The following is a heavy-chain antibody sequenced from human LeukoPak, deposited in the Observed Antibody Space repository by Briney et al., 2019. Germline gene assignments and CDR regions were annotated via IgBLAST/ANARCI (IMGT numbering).Heavy chain of an antibody. CDR3: ARSLDYGDSEPSTFDY. J-gene: IGHJ4*02. CDR2: IWYDGSNK. V-gene: IGHV3-33*01. CDR1: GFTFSSYG. D-gene: IGHD4-17*01. Sequence: GRSLRLSCAASGFTFSSYGMHWVRQAPGKGLEWVAVIWYDGSNKYYADSVKGRFTISRDNSKNTLYLQMNSLRAEDTAEYYCARSLDYGDSEPSTFDYWGQGTLVTVSS.